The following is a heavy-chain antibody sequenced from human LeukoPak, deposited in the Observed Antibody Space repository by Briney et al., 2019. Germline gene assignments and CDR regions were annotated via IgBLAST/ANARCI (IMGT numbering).Heavy chain of an antibody. CDR3: ARETAVSGGIFFHS. CDR2: INIDGSST. V-gene: IGHV3-74*01. CDR1: GFTFSNSW. Sequence: GGSLRLSCAASGFTFSNSWMHWVRQAPGKGLVWVSRINIDGSSTTYADSVKGRFTISRDNAKNTLYLQMNTLRAEDTAVYYCARETAVSGGIFFHSWGQGTLVTVSS. J-gene: IGHJ4*02. D-gene: IGHD3-10*01.